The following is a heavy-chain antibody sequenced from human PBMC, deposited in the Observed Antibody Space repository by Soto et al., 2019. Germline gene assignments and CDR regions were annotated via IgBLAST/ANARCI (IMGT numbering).Heavy chain of an antibody. CDR3: ARDRLVFDSSGYASLLYYYYGMDG. J-gene: IGHJ6*02. Sequence: SVKDSCKASGGTFSSYAISWVRQAPGQGLEWVRGIIPIFGTANYAQKFQGRVTITADESTSTAYMELSSLRSEDTAVYYCARDRLVFDSSGYASLLYYYYGMDGWRRGNTVTVSS. V-gene: IGHV1-69*13. D-gene: IGHD3-22*01. CDR2: IIPIFGTA. CDR1: GGTFSSYA.